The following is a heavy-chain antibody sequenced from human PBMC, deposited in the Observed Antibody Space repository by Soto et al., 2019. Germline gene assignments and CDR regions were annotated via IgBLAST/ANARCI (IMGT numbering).Heavy chain of an antibody. CDR2: FFWDDDT. Sequence: QIALKESGPALVKPTQTLTLTCSFSGFSLTTNGVGVGWIRQPPGKALEWLAIFFWDDDTRYSLSLKSRLTIIKDASRNQVVLTMTNMAPADTGTYYCARSRAAWTNAFDVWGQGTLVSVSS. V-gene: IGHV2-5*02. CDR1: GFSLTTNGVG. CDR3: ARSRAAWTNAFDV. D-gene: IGHD3-10*01. J-gene: IGHJ3*01.